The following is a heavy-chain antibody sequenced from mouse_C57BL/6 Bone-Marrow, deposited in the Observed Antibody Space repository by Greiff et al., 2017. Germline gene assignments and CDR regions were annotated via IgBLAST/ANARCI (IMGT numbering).Heavy chain of an antibody. Sequence: EVQLQQSGPELVKPGASVKISCKASGYTFTDYYMNWVKQSHGKSLEWIGDINPNNGGTSYNQKFKGKATLTVDKSSSTAYMELRSLTSEDSAVYYCANYDGSFDYWGQGTTLTVSS. CDR3: ANYDGSFDY. V-gene: IGHV1-26*01. J-gene: IGHJ2*01. CDR1: GYTFTDYY. CDR2: INPNNGGT. D-gene: IGHD1-1*01.